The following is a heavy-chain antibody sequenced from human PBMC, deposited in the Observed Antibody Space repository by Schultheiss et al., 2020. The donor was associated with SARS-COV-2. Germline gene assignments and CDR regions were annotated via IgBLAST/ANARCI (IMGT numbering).Heavy chain of an antibody. Sequence: SETLSLTCAVYGGSFGGYYWSWIRQPPGKGLEWIGYIYYSGSTNYNPSLKSRVTISVDTSKNQFSLKLSSVTAADTAVYYCARGYYYDSSGYEPDAFDIWGQGTMVTVSS. J-gene: IGHJ3*02. V-gene: IGHV4-59*01. D-gene: IGHD3-22*01. CDR2: IYYSGST. CDR3: ARGYYYDSSGYEPDAFDI. CDR1: GGSFGGYY.